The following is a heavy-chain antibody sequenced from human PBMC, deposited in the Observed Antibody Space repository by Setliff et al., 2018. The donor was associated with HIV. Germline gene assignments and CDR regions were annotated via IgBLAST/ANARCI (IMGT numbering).Heavy chain of an antibody. CDR2: IYYSGST. CDR3: ARDRPSSSCYLVYYYYYGMDV. J-gene: IGHJ6*02. V-gene: IGHV4-59*01. Sequence: SETLSLTCTVSGGSISTYYWSWIRQPPGKRLEWIGYIYYSGSTNYNPSLKSRVTISVDTSKNQFSLKLTSVTAADTAVYYCARDRPSSSCYLVYYYYYGMDVWGHGSTVTVSS. D-gene: IGHD6-13*01. CDR1: GGSISTYY.